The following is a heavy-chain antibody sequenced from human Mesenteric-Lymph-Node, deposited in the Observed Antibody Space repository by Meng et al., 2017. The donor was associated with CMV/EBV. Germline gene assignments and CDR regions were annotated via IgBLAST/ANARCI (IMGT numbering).Heavy chain of an antibody. CDR2: INHSGST. J-gene: IGHJ4*02. Sequence: GSLRLSCAVYGGSFSGYYWSWIRQPPGKGLEWIGEINHSGSTNYNPSLKSRVTISVDTSKNQFSLKLSSVTAADTAVYYCARSLPGDDFWSGYYRVYFDYWGQGTLVTVSS. V-gene: IGHV4-34*01. CDR1: GGSFSGYY. D-gene: IGHD3-3*01. CDR3: ARSLPGDDFWSGYYRVYFDY.